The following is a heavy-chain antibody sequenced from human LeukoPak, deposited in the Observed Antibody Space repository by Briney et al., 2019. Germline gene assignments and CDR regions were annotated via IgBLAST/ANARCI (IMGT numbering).Heavy chain of an antibody. CDR2: INPNSGGT. V-gene: IGHV1-2*02. D-gene: IGHD3-9*01. J-gene: IGHJ4*02. CDR3: ARDGVLRYFDWLSPNYDFDY. Sequence: ASVKVSCKASGYTFTGYYMHWVRQAPGQGLEWMGWINPNSGGTNYAQKFQGRVTMTRNTSISTAYMELSSLRAEDTAVYYCARDGVLRYFDWLSPNYDFDYWGQGTLVTVSS. CDR1: GYTFTGYY.